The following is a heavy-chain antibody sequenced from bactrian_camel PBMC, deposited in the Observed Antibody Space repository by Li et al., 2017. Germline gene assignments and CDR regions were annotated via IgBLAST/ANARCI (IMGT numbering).Heavy chain of an antibody. CDR1: GFIFADYA. Sequence: VQLVESGGGLVQPGGSLRLSCAASGFIFADYAMGWIRQAPGKGLEWVSGIYLDGRDTYYADSVKGRFTISRDNAKNTVYLQMTSLKPEDTAVYYCITPGVVYGMGTDFGHWGQGTQVTVS. J-gene: IGHJ6*01. CDR2: IYLDGRDT. D-gene: IGHD3*01. CDR3: ITPGVVYGMGTDFGH. V-gene: IGHV3S7*01.